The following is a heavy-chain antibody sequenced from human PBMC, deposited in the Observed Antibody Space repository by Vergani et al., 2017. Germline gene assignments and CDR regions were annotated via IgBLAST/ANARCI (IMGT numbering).Heavy chain of an antibody. D-gene: IGHD3-22*01. CDR3: ARDLAYYDSSTTGFN. CDR1: GFTVSSYE. J-gene: IGHJ4*02. Sequence: EVQLVESGGGLVQPGGSLRLSCAASGFTVSSYEMNWVRQAPGKGLEWVSYISSSGSTIYYADSVKGRFTISRDNAKNSLYLQMNSLRAEDTAVYYCARDLAYYDSSTTGFNWGQGTLVTVSS. V-gene: IGHV3-48*03. CDR2: ISSSGSTI.